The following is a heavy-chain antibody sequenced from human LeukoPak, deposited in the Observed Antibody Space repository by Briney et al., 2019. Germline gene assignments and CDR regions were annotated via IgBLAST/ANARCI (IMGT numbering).Heavy chain of an antibody. J-gene: IGHJ3*02. V-gene: IGHV3-48*03. CDR3: ARPGIAAAGPGGAFDI. CDR1: GFTFSSYE. D-gene: IGHD6-13*01. CDR2: ISSSGSTI. Sequence: PGGSLRLSCAASGFTFSSYEMNWVRQAPGKGLEWVSYISSSGSTIYYADSVKGRFTISRDNAKNSLYLQMNSLRAEDTAVYYCARPGIAAAGPGGAFDIWGQGTMVTVSS.